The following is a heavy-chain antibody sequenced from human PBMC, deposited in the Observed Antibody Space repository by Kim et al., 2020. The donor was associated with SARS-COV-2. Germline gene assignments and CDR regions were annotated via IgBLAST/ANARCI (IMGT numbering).Heavy chain of an antibody. J-gene: IGHJ4*02. CDR1: GGSIRSYY. Sequence: SETLSLTCSVSGGSIRSYYWSWIRQSPGKVLEWIGYIFYSGSTNYNPSLKSRVTISVDTSRSQFSLKLSSVTAADTALYYCASFFSRPRKGLWGTTDDMSTNYFDSSGQGTLVTVSS. D-gene: IGHD3-16*01. CDR3: ASFFSRPRKGLWGTTDDMSTNYFDS. V-gene: IGHV4-59*13. CDR2: IFYSGST.